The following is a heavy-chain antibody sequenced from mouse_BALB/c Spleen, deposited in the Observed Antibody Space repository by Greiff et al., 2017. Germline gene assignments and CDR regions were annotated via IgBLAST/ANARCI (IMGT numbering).Heavy chain of an antibody. CDR2: ISSGGSYN. J-gene: IGHJ3*01. CDR3: ASHYYGTSFAY. CDR1: GFTFSSYG. Sequence: EVQLVESGGDLVKPGGSLKLSCAASGFTFSSYGMSWVRQTPDKRLEWVATISSGGSYNYYPDSVKGRFTISRDNAKNTLYLQMSSLKSEDTAMYYCASHYYGTSFAYWGQGTLVTVSA. V-gene: IGHV5-6*01. D-gene: IGHD1-1*01.